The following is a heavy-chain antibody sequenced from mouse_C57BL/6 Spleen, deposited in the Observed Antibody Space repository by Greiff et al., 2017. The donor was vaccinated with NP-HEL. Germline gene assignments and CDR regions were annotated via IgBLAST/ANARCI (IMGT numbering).Heavy chain of an antibody. D-gene: IGHD2-3*01. CDR3: AREDGYRSWFAC. V-gene: IGHV1-53*01. J-gene: IGHJ3*01. CDR2: INPSNGGT. CDR1: GYTFTNYW. Sequence: QVQLQQPGTELVKPGASVKLSCKASGYTFTNYWMHWVKQRPGQGLEWIGNINPSNGGTNYNEKFKSKATLTVDKSSSTAYMQLSSLTSEDSAVYYCAREDGYRSWFACWGQGTLVTVSA.